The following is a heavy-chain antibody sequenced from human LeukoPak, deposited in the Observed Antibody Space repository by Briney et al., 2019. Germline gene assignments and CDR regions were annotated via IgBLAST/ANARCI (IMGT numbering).Heavy chain of an antibody. V-gene: IGHV4-34*01. CDR2: IYHSGST. D-gene: IGHD6-13*01. CDR1: GGSFSGYY. CDR3: ARVVVAAAGIGYFDY. Sequence: SETLSLTCAVYGGSFSGYYWSWVRQPPGKGLEWIGSIYHSGSTYYNPSLKSRVTISVDTSKSQFSLKLSSVTAADTAVYYCARVVVAAAGIGYFDYWGQGTLVTVSS. J-gene: IGHJ4*02.